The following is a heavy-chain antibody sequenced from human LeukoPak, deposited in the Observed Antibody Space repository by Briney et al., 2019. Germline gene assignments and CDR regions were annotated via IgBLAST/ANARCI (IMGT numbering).Heavy chain of an antibody. CDR2: LYHRGST. Sequence: PSETLSLTCTVSGYSISSDSNWGWIRQPPGKGLEWIGSLYHRGSTYYNPSLKSRVTISVDTSKNQFSLKLSSVTAADTAVYYCASMKDYGDYTPLFDYWGQGTLVTVSS. CDR3: ASMKDYGDYTPLFDY. CDR1: GYSISSDSN. J-gene: IGHJ4*02. V-gene: IGHV4-38-2*02. D-gene: IGHD4-17*01.